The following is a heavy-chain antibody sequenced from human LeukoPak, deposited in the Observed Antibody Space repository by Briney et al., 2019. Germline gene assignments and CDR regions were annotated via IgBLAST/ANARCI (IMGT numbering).Heavy chain of an antibody. CDR1: GFIFSSYN. Sequence: GGSLRLSCVTSGFIFSSYNINWVRQAPGKGLEWVSSISSSSTYISYADSVKGRFTISRDNAKNSLDLQMDSLRVEDTAIYYCAREGYSAYGLDYWGQGTLVTVSS. J-gene: IGHJ4*02. D-gene: IGHD5-12*01. CDR2: ISSSSTYI. V-gene: IGHV3-21*04. CDR3: AREGYSAYGLDY.